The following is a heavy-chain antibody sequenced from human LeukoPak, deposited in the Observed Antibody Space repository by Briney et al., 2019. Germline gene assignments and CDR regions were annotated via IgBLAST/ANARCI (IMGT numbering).Heavy chain of an antibody. CDR2: IIPIFGTA. CDR1: GGTFSSYA. V-gene: IGHV1-69*13. CDR3: ARDLYSSSSGGKIHYYYYYMDV. Sequence: ASVKVSCKASGGTFSSYAISWVRQAPGQGLEWMGGIIPIFGTANYAQKFQGRVTITADESTSTAYMELSSLRSEDTAVYYCARDLYSSSSGGKIHYYYYYMDVWGKGTTVTVSS. J-gene: IGHJ6*03. D-gene: IGHD6-6*01.